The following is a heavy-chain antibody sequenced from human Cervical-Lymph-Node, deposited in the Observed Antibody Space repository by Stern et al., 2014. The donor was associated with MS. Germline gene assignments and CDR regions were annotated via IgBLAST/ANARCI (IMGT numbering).Heavy chain of an antibody. Sequence: EVQLVESGADLVQPGGSLRISCVASGFTFRTACMHWVRQAPGQRLEGVAYISSDSITMYYADSVKGRFTISRDNAKNSLYLQMNSVRSGDTAIYYCASLTTVKYYWGQGTLVAVSS. D-gene: IGHD4-17*01. CDR3: ASLTTVKYY. V-gene: IGHV3-48*01. CDR2: ISSDSITM. J-gene: IGHJ4*02. CDR1: GFTFRTAC.